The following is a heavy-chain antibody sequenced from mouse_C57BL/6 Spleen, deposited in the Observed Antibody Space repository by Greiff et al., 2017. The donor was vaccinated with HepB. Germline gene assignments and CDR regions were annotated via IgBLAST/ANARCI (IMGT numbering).Heavy chain of an antibody. J-gene: IGHJ3*01. CDR2: IHPNSGST. Sequence: QVQLKQPGAELVKPGASVKLSCKASGYTFTSYWMPWVKQRPGQGLEWIGMIHPNSGSTNYNEKFKSKATLTVDKSSSTAYMQLSSLTSEDSAVYYCAKLGEGTWFAYWGQGTLVTVSA. CDR1: GYTFTSYW. CDR3: AKLGEGTWFAY. V-gene: IGHV1-64*01. D-gene: IGHD4-1*01.